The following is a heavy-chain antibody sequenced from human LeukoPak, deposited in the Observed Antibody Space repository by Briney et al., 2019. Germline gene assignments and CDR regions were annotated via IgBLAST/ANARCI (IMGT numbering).Heavy chain of an antibody. J-gene: IGHJ6*03. CDR2: INHSGST. Sequence: SETLSLTCAVYGGSFSGYCWSWIRQPPGKGLEWIGEINHSGSTNYNPSLKSRVTISVDTSKNQFSLKLSSVTAADTAVYYCARSRLYMDVWGKGTTVTVSS. V-gene: IGHV4-34*01. D-gene: IGHD2-2*01. CDR3: ARSRLYMDV. CDR1: GGSFSGYC.